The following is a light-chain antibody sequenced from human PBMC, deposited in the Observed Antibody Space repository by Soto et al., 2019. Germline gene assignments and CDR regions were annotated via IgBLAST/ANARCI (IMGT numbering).Light chain of an antibody. CDR2: AAS. Sequence: DIQMTQSPSSLSASVGDRVTITCRASQSISSYLNWYQQKPGKAPKLLIYAASSLQRGVPSRFSGSGSGTDVTLTISSLQPEDFATYYCQQSYSTPYTFGQGTKLESK. CDR1: QSISSY. CDR3: QQSYSTPYT. J-gene: IGKJ2*01. V-gene: IGKV1-39*01.